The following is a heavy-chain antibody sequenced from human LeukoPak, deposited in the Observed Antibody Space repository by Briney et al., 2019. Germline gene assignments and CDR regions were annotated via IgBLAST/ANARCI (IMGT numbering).Heavy chain of an antibody. Sequence: ASVKVSCKASGYTFTSYDINWVRQATGQGLEWMGWMNPNSGNTGYAQKFQGRVTMTRNTSISTAYMELSSLRSEDTAVYYCARGSYRYITMIVVDTQEGLDYWGQGTLVTVSS. D-gene: IGHD3-22*01. CDR3: ARGSYRYITMIVVDTQEGLDY. V-gene: IGHV1-8*01. CDR1: GYTFTSYD. CDR2: MNPNSGNT. J-gene: IGHJ4*02.